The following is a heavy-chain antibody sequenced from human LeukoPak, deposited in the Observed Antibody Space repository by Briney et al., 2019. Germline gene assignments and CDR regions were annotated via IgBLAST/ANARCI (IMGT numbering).Heavy chain of an antibody. J-gene: IGHJ5*02. CDR2: IYYSGST. V-gene: IGHV4-59*01. CDR1: GGSISTYY. CDR3: ARVGAESGSYLNWFDP. Sequence: SETLSLTCTVSGGSISTYYWSWVRQPPGKGLEWIGYIYYSGSTDYNPSPASRVTISLDTSKNQFSLKLSSVTAADTAVYYCARVGAESGSYLNWFDPWGQGTLVTVSA. D-gene: IGHD1-26*01.